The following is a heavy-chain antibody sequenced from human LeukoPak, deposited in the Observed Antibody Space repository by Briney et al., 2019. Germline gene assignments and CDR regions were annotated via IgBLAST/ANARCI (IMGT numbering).Heavy chain of an antibody. Sequence: GGSPRLSCTASGFTFSAYATMWVRQAPGKGPEWVSAIRGGSGSAFYADSVKGRFTISRDNSKYTLFLQMNSLRAEDTAVYYCARDPNGDYIGAFDMWGPGTMVTVSS. CDR3: ARDPNGDYIGAFDM. D-gene: IGHD4-17*01. J-gene: IGHJ3*02. CDR1: GFTFSAYA. CDR2: IRGGSGSA. V-gene: IGHV3-23*01.